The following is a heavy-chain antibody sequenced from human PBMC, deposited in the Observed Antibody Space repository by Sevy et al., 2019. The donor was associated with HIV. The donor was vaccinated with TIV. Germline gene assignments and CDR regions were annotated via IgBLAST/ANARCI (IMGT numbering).Heavy chain of an antibody. J-gene: IGHJ3*02. CDR1: GFTFSSYA. CDR2: ISYDGSNK. V-gene: IGHV3-30-3*01. Sequence: GGSLRLSSAASGFTFSSYAMHWVRQAPGKGLEWVAVISYDGSNKYYADSVKGRFTISRDNSKNTLYLQMNSLRAEDTAVYYCAKGADYYDSSGYYYGAFDIWGQGTMVTVSS. D-gene: IGHD3-22*01. CDR3: AKGADYYDSSGYYYGAFDI.